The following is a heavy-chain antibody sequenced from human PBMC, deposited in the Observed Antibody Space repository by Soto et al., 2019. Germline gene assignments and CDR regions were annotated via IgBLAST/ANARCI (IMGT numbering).Heavy chain of an antibody. J-gene: IGHJ4*02. Sequence: QLQLQESGPGLVKPSETLSLTCTVSGGSISSSSYYWGWIRQPPGKGLEWIGSIYYSGSTYYNPSRKSRVTISVDTSTNQFALKLSSVTAADTAVYYCARRTPAISISDHWGQGTLVTVSS. D-gene: IGHD2-15*01. CDR2: IYYSGST. CDR1: GGSISSSSYY. V-gene: IGHV4-39*01. CDR3: ARRTPAISISDH.